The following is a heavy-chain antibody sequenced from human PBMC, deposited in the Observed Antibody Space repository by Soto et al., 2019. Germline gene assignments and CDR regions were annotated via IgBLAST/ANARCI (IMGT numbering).Heavy chain of an antibody. V-gene: IGHV4-39*01. Sequence: QLQVQASGPGLVKPSETLSLTCTVSGGSISGSSYYWGWIRQPPGKGLEWIGTMYTTGTTYYNPSLKSRVTISVDTSKNQFSLILTSVTAADTAVYYCATSPRVGITTTGGQGTLVTVSS. D-gene: IGHD1-26*01. J-gene: IGHJ4*02. CDR3: ATSPRVGITTT. CDR2: MYTTGTT. CDR1: GGSISGSSYY.